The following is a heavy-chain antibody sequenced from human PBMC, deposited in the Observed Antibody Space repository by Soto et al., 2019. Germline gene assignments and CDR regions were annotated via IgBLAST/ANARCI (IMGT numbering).Heavy chain of an antibody. V-gene: IGHV5-51*01. CDR2: IYPGDSDT. CDR3: VRHSNIINRGDPRLAY. J-gene: IGHJ4*02. CDR1: GYSFTSYW. Sequence: GESLKISCKGSGYSFTSYWIGWVRQMPGKGLEWMGIIYPGDSDTRYSPSFQGQVTISADKSISTAYLQWSSLKASDTAMYYCVRHSNIINRGDPRLAYWGQGTLVTVSS. D-gene: IGHD2-21*02.